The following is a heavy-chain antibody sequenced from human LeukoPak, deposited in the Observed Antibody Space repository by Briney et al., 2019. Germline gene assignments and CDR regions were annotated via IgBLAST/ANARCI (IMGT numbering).Heavy chain of an antibody. CDR3: ARTMVTAISKRPAVLDY. Sequence: PSETLSLTCTVSGGSISSNSHYWGWIRQPPGKGLGWIGNIYYSGSTYYNPSLKSRIIISVDTSKNQFSLKLSSVTAADTAVYYCARTMVTAISKRPAVLDYWGQGTLVTVSS. CDR1: GGSISSNSHY. J-gene: IGHJ4*02. CDR2: IYYSGST. V-gene: IGHV4-39*07. D-gene: IGHD2-21*02.